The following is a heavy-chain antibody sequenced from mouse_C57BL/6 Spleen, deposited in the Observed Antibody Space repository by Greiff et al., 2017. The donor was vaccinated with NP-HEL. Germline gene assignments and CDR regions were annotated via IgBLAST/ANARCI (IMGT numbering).Heavy chain of an antibody. V-gene: IGHV1-74*01. CDR1: GYTFTSYW. CDR3: AIGDYYGSRDFDY. CDR2: IHPSDSDT. Sequence: QVQLKQPGAELVKPGASVKVSCKASGYTFTSYWMHWVKQRPGQGLEWIGRIHPSDSDTNYNQKFKGKATLTVDKSSSTAYMQLSSLTSEDSAVYYCAIGDYYGSRDFDYWGQGTTLTVSS. D-gene: IGHD1-1*01. J-gene: IGHJ2*01.